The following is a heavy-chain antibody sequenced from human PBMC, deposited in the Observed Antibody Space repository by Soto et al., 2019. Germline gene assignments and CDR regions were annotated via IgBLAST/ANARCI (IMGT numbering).Heavy chain of an antibody. CDR1: GYSFTSYW. CDR3: ARSKGNSSGWYYYYYGMDV. D-gene: IGHD6-19*01. V-gene: IGHV5-51*01. Sequence: PGESLKISCKCSGYSFTSYWIGWVRQMPGKGLEWMGIIYPGDSDTRYSPSFQGQVTISADKSISTAYLQWSSLKASDTAMYYCARSKGNSSGWYYYYYGMDVWGQGTTVTVSS. CDR2: IYPGDSDT. J-gene: IGHJ6*02.